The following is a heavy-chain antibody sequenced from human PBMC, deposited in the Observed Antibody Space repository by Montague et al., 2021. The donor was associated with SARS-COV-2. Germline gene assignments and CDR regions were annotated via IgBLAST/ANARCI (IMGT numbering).Heavy chain of an antibody. D-gene: IGHD3-10*01. V-gene: IGHV3-23*01. Sequence: SLRLSCAASGFPFSSYAMSWVRQAPGKGLEWVSTISGSGGSTYYADSVKGRFTISRDNSKNTLYLQMNSLRAEDTAVYYCANDVGALLGSGSYQGYWGQGTLVTVAS. CDR1: GFPFSSYA. CDR3: ANDVGALLGSGSYQGY. J-gene: IGHJ4*02. CDR2: ISGSGGST.